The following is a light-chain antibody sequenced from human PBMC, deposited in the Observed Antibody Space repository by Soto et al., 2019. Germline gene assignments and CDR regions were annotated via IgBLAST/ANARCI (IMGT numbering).Light chain of an antibody. CDR3: HHYYSSPLT. Sequence: PTRYAPAVGLRESASTNCQARQIVLSSSNNKNYLAWYQQKPGQPPKLLIYWASTRESGVPARFSGSGSGTDFTLTISSLQAEDVALYYCHHYYSSPLTFGGGTKVDIK. CDR2: WAS. V-gene: IGKV4-1*01. CDR1: QIVLSSSNNKNY. J-gene: IGKJ4*01.